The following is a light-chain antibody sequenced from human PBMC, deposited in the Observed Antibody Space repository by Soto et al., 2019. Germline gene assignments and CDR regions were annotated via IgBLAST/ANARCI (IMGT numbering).Light chain of an antibody. Sequence: QSALTQPASVSGSPGQSITISCTGTSSDVGSYNLVSWYQQHPGKDPKLMIYEVSKPPSGVSNRFSGSKSGNTSSLTISGLQAEDEADYYCCSYAGSSTFYDFGTWTKVTVL. V-gene: IGLV2-23*02. CDR1: SSDVGSYNL. CDR2: EVS. CDR3: CSYAGSSTFYD. J-gene: IGLJ1*01.